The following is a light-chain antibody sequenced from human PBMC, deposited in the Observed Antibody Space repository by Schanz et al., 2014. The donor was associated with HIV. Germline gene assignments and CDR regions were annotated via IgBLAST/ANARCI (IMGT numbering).Light chain of an antibody. V-gene: IGKV1-39*01. CDR3: QQSYSTPRT. Sequence: DIQMTQSPSSLSASVGDRVTITCRASQSISNHLNWYQQKPGKAPKLLIYAASSLQSGVPPRFSGSGSGTDFTLTISSLQPEDFATYYCQQSYSTPRTFGQGTKVEI. CDR1: QSISNH. CDR2: AAS. J-gene: IGKJ1*01.